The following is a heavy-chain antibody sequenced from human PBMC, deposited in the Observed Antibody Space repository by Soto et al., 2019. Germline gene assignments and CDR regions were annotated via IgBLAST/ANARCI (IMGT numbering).Heavy chain of an antibody. CDR3: AREKDRPQLGGNYDYITDV. D-gene: IGHD3-3*02. CDR2: IIPVVRAP. CDR1: GGTFSTSA. V-gene: IGHV1-69*12. J-gene: IGHJ6*02. Sequence: QVQLVQSGSEVKKPGSSVKVSCKVSGGTFSTSAVSWVRQAPGQGLEWMGGIIPVVRAPDYAQKFQGRITITADESARTAFLELTGLGFEDTAVYYCAREKDRPQLGGNYDYITDVWGQGTTVTVSS.